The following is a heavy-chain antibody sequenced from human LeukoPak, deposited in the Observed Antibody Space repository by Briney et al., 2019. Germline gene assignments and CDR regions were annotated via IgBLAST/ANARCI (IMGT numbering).Heavy chain of an antibody. Sequence: GGSLRLSCAASGFTFSTYGMSWVRQAPGKGLGWVSAISGNGGSTYYADSVKGRFTISRDNSKSTLSLQMNSLRAEDTAVYYCAKDLHWGFDYWGQGTLVTVSS. J-gene: IGHJ4*02. CDR3: AKDLHWGFDY. CDR1: GFTFSTYG. CDR2: ISGNGGST. V-gene: IGHV3-23*01. D-gene: IGHD7-27*01.